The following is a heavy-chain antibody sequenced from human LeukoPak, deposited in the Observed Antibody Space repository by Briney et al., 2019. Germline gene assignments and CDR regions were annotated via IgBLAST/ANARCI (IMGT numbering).Heavy chain of an antibody. CDR3: ARHFTPLEWLSRYYYYFYYIDV. D-gene: IGHD3-3*01. J-gene: IGHJ6*03. CDR2: VSYSGSS. V-gene: IGHV4-39*01. CDR1: GGSVSSSNHF. Sequence: SETLSLTCTVSGGSVSSSNHFWGWIRQPPGKGLEWIGSVSYSGSSYYNPSLKSRVTISIDTSNNQFSLRLTSVTAADSGVYYCARHFTPLEWLSRYYYYFYYIDVWGEGTTVTVSS.